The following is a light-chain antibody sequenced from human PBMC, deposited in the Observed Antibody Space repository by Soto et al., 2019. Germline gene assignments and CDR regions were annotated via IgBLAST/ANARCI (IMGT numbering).Light chain of an antibody. CDR1: QNVRTF. J-gene: IGKJ1*01. CDR3: QQHSHWPPWT. CDR2: GAS. Sequence: EVVLTQSPATLSLSPWERATLSCRASQNVRTFLDWYQQKPGQAPRLLIYGASNRATGIPASFSGSGSGTDFTLTISSLEPEDFAVYYCQQHSHWPPWTFGQGTRVEIQ. V-gene: IGKV3-11*01.